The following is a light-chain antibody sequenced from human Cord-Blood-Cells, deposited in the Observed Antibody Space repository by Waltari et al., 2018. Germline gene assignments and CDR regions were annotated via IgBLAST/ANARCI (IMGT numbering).Light chain of an antibody. V-gene: IGLV1-40*01. J-gene: IGLJ2*01. CDR1: SSNIGAGYD. Sequence: QSVLTQPPSVSGAPGQRVTISCTGSSSNIGAGYDVHWYQQLPGTAPKLLIYGNSTRPSGVPDRFSGSNSGTSASLAITGLQAEDGADYYCQSYDSSLSGVVFGGGTKLTVL. CDR2: GNS. CDR3: QSYDSSLSGVV.